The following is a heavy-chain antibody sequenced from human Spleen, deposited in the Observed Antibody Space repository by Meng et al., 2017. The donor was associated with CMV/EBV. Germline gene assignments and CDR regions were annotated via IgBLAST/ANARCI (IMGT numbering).Heavy chain of an antibody. CDR1: GYTFTGYY. CDR2: INPNSGGT. CDR3: ARDFQPMKGMDV. J-gene: IGHJ6*02. D-gene: IGHD2-2*01. V-gene: IGHV1-2*04. Sequence: CKASGYTFTGYYMHWVRQAPGQGLEWMGWINPNSGGTNYAQKFQGWVTMTRDTSISTAYMELSRLRSDDTAVYYCARDFQPMKGMDVWGQGTTVTVSS.